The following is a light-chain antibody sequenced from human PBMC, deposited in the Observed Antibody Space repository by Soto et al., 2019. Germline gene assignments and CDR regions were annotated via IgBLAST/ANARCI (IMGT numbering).Light chain of an antibody. V-gene: IGKV1-39*01. CDR2: GAS. J-gene: IGKJ1*01. Sequence: DIQMTQSPSSLSAAAGDRFTITFRASQSINNYLNWYQHRHGEAPKLLIFGASSLQRGVPSRFSGSGSGTEFTLTISSLQREDFATYYCQQTYNPPPTFGPGTKVDI. CDR1: QSINNY. CDR3: QQTYNPPPT.